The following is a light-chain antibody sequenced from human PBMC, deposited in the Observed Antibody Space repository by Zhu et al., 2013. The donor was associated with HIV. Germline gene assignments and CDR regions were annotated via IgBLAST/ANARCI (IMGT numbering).Light chain of an antibody. V-gene: IGKV3-20*01. CDR2: GAS. CDR3: QQYDNWLT. Sequence: EVVLTQSPSTLSLSPGERATLSCRASESVSASYLAWYQQKHGQAPRLLISGASGRATGIPDRFSGSGSGTEFTLTISSLQSEDFALYYCQQYDNWLTFGGGTKVEI. CDR1: ESVSASY. J-gene: IGKJ4*01.